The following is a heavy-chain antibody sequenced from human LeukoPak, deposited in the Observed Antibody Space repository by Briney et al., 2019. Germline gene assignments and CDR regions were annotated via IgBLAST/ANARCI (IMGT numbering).Heavy chain of an antibody. Sequence: PGGSLRLSCAVSGFTFSNYWMHWVRQGPGKGLVWVSRISSDGSGTNYADSVRGRFTISRDNAKNTLYLQMNSLRAEDTAVYYCARLYGTYPGWFDPWGQGTLVTVSS. CDR1: GFTFSNYW. CDR3: ARLYGTYPGWFDP. J-gene: IGHJ5*02. V-gene: IGHV3-74*01. CDR2: ISSDGSGT. D-gene: IGHD4-17*01.